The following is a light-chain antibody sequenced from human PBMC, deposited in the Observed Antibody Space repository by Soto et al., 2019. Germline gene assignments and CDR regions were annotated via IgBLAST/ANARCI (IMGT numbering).Light chain of an antibody. CDR2: GVS. J-gene: IGKJ5*01. CDR1: QSVSSTY. Sequence: ELVLTQSPGTLSLSPGGRATLSCRASQSVSSTYLAWYQQKPGQAPRLLIYGVSNRATGIPDRFSGSGSGTDFTLTISRLEPEDSAVYYCQQFGSSPITFGQGTRLEIK. CDR3: QQFGSSPIT. V-gene: IGKV3-20*01.